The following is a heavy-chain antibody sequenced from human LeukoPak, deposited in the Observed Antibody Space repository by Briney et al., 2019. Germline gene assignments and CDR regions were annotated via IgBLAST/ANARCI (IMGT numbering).Heavy chain of an antibody. V-gene: IGHV4-39*01. CDR2: IYYSGRT. CDR1: GDSVSRSDSY. CDR3: ARRRYFDGSGYLE. D-gene: IGHD3-22*01. J-gene: IGHJ1*01. Sequence: SEALSLTCSVSGDSVSRSDSYWDWIRQPPGKGLEWIGTIYYSGRTYYSPSLRSRVTMSVDPSNNQFSLTLRSVTAADTALYYCARRRYFDGSGYLEWGQGTLLSVSS.